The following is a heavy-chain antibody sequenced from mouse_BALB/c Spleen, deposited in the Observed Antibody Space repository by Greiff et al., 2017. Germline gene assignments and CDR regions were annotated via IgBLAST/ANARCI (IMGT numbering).Heavy chain of an antibody. CDR3: ARAPFYYDSHYYAMDY. CDR2: INSNGGST. D-gene: IGHD2-4*01. Sequence: EVMLVESGGGLVQPGGSLKLSCAASGFTFSSYGMSWVRQTPDKRLELVATINSNGGSTYYPDSVKGRFTISRDNAKNTLYLQMSSLKSEDTAMYYCARAPFYYDSHYYAMDYWGQGTSVTVSS. CDR1: GFTFSSYG. V-gene: IGHV5-6-3*01. J-gene: IGHJ4*01.